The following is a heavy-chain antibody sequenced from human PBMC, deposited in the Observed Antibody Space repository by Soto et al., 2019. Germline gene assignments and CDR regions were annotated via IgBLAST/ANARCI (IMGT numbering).Heavy chain of an antibody. CDR1: GGTFSSYA. D-gene: IGHD6-19*01. CDR3: ASPMPGFHSSGWETPFDY. CDR2: IIPIFGTA. Sequence: QVQLVQSGAEVKKPGSSVKVSCKASGGTFSSYAISWVQQAPGQGLEWMGGIIPIFGTANYAQKFQGRVTITADESTSTAYMELSSLRSEDTAVYYCASPMPGFHSSGWETPFDYWGQGTLVTVSS. J-gene: IGHJ4*02. V-gene: IGHV1-69*01.